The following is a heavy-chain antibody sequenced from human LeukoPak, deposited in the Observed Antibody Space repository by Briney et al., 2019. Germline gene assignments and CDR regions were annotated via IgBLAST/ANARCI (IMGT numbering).Heavy chain of an antibody. V-gene: IGHV1-2*02. D-gene: IGHD2-2*01. Sequence: GASVKVSCKASGYTFTGYYMHWVRQAPGQGLEWMGWINPNSGGTNYAQKFQGRVTMTRDTSIITAYMELSRLRSDDTAVYYCASFKCSSTSCYPFDYWGQGTLVTVSS. CDR3: ASFKCSSTSCYPFDY. CDR2: INPNSGGT. CDR1: GYTFTGYY. J-gene: IGHJ4*02.